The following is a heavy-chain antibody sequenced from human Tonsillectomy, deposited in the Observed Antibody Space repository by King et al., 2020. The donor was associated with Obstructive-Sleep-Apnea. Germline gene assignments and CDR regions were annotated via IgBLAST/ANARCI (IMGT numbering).Heavy chain of an antibody. V-gene: IGHV1-2*02. CDR2: SNPDTGGT. D-gene: IGHD6-13*01. CDR3: ARDAAAELHRRSNYFDS. CDR1: GDTFTGYY. J-gene: IGHJ4*02. Sequence: QLVQSGAEVRKPGASVKVSCKAFGDTFTGYYVHWVRQAPGQGLEWMGWSNPDTGGTGYAQKFQGRVTMTRDTAISTVYMGMVRLRSDDTAVYYCARDAAAELHRRSNYFDSWGQGTLVTVSS.